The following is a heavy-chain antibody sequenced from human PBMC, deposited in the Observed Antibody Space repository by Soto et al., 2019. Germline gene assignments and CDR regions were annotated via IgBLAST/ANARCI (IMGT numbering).Heavy chain of an antibody. V-gene: IGHV1-69*02. CDR3: ARYRGDGYERV. CDR2: IIPILGIA. D-gene: IGHD5-12*01. J-gene: IGHJ4*02. CDR1: GGTFSSYT. Sequence: QVQLAQSGAEVKKPGSSVKVSCKASGGTFSSYTISWVRQAPGQGLEWMGRIIPILGIANYAQKFQGRVTITADKFTSTAYMELSSLRSEDTAVYYCARYRGDGYERVWGQGTLVTVSS.